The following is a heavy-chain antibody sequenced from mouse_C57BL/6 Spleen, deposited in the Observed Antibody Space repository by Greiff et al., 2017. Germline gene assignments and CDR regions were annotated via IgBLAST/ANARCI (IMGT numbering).Heavy chain of an antibody. D-gene: IGHD1-1*01. V-gene: IGHV1-76*01. J-gene: IGHJ1*03. CDR2: IYPGSGNT. Sequence: QVQLQQSGAELVRPGASVKLSCKASGYTFTDYYINWVKQRPGQGLEWIARIYPGSGNTYYNEKFKGKATLTAEKSSSTAYMQLSSLTSEDSAVYFCARFYYYGSSYFDVWGTGTTVTVSS. CDR1: GYTFTDYY. CDR3: ARFYYYGSSYFDV.